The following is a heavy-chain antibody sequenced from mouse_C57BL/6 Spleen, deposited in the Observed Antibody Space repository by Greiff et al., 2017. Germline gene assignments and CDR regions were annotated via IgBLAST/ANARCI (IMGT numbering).Heavy chain of an antibody. V-gene: IGHV14-4*01. CDR1: GFNIKDDY. Sequence: VQLKESGAELVRPAASVTLSCTASGFNIKDDYLHWVKQRPEQGLEWIGWIDPENGDTEYASKFQGKATITADTSSHTAYRQLSSLTSEDTAVYYCNWVAYWGQGTLVTVSA. CDR3: NWVAY. CDR2: IDPENGDT. J-gene: IGHJ3*01.